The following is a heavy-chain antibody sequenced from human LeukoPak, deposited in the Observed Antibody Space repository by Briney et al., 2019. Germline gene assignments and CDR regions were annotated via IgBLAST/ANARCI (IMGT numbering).Heavy chain of an antibody. D-gene: IGHD5-18*01. Sequence: GGSLRLSCAAPGFTFDDYGMSWVRQASGKGLEWVSGINWNGGSTGYADSVKGRFTISRDNAKNSLYLQMNSLRAEDTALYYCARGYSNYYYYMDVWGKGTTVTVSS. J-gene: IGHJ6*03. CDR2: INWNGGST. V-gene: IGHV3-20*04. CDR3: ARGYSNYYYYMDV. CDR1: GFTFDDYG.